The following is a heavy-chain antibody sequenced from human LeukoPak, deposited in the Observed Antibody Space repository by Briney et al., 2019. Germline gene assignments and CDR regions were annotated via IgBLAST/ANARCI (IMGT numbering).Heavy chain of an antibody. J-gene: IGHJ4*02. CDR3: ARRAGAYSHPYDY. CDR1: GFTFSSSA. D-gene: IGHD4/OR15-4a*01. V-gene: IGHV3-53*01. CDR2: IYSDNT. Sequence: PGGSLRLSCAASGFTFSSSAMSWVRQAPGKGLERVSFIYSDNTHYSDSVKGRFTISRDNSKNTLYLQMNSLRAEDTAVYYCARRAGAYSHPYDYWGQGTLVTVSS.